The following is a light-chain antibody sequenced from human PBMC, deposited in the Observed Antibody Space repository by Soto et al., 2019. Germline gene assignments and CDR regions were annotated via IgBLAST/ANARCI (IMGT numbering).Light chain of an antibody. Sequence: DIQMTQSPSTLSASVGDRVTITCRASESFSSWLAWYQQKPGKAPKLLIYKASSLESGVPSRFSGSGSGTEFTLTISSLQPDDFATYYCQQYTNYPLTFGGGTKVEIK. CDR1: ESFSSW. CDR2: KAS. V-gene: IGKV1-5*03. CDR3: QQYTNYPLT. J-gene: IGKJ4*01.